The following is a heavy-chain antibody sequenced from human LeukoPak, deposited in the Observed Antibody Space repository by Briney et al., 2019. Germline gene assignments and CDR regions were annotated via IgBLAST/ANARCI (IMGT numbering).Heavy chain of an antibody. CDR3: ARDPTSSYLDY. CDR1: GFTFSSYG. V-gene: IGHV3-33*01. J-gene: IGHJ4*02. CDR2: IWYDGSNK. Sequence: GRSLRLSCAASGFTFSSYGMHWVRQAPGKGLEWVAVIWYDGSNKYYADSVKGRFTISRDNSKNTLYLLMNSLRAEDTAVYYCARDPTSSYLDYWGQGTLVTVSS. D-gene: IGHD5-18*01.